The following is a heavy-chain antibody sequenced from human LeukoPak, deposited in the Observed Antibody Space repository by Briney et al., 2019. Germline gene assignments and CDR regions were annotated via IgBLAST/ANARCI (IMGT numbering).Heavy chain of an antibody. CDR2: MYYKGNT. Sequence: SETLSLTCTVSGGSISSRSYYWGWIRQPPGKGLEWIGSMYYKGNTYLNPSLKSRVTISQDTSKNQFSLKLNSVTAADTAVYYCARGVAGSGSTPKYWGQGTLVTVSS. CDR1: GGSISSRSYY. V-gene: IGHV4-39*07. D-gene: IGHD1-26*01. J-gene: IGHJ4*02. CDR3: ARGVAGSGSTPKY.